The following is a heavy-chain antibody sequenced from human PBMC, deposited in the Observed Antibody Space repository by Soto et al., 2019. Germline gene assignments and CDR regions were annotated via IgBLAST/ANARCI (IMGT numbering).Heavy chain of an antibody. CDR3: ARDRLRGYDSSGFYS. CDR1: GYSFSFFC. Sequence: ASVEVSWKASGYSFSFFCINWVRQAPGQGLEWMGWINPSGWNRTFAQKFEDRVTMTTATSTNTVFLELRSLKSAATAIYYCARDRLRGYDSSGFYSWGQGTMVTVSS. V-gene: IGHV1-18*01. CDR2: INPSGWNR. D-gene: IGHD3-22*01. J-gene: IGHJ4*02.